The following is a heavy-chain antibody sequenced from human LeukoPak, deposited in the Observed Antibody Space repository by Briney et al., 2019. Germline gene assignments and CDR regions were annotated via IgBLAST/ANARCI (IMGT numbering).Heavy chain of an antibody. V-gene: IGHV3-7*03. CDR3: TKRGRDWGPFDY. J-gene: IGHJ4*02. Sequence: PGGSLRLSCAASGFTFSDYWMSWVRQAPGKGLEWVANIKPDGSQKYYVDSVKGRFTISRDNAKNSLFLQMDSLRDEDTAVYYCTKRGRDWGPFDYWGQGTLVTVSS. CDR1: GFTFSDYW. CDR2: IKPDGSQK. D-gene: IGHD7-27*01.